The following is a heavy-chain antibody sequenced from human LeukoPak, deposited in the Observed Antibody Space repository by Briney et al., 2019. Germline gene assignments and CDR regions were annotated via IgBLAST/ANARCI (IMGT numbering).Heavy chain of an antibody. CDR1: LDSIRNYY. CDR2: VYYTGSS. D-gene: IGHD2-2*01. V-gene: IGHV4-59*01. J-gene: IGHJ4*02. Sequence: SETLSLTCAVPLDSIRNYYWNWIRQSPGRGLEWIGYVYYTGSSNYHPSLRGRVTMSVAVSTSQVSLTLRSVRDADTAIYYCAGSSKWYFFEFWGQGTRVTVSS. CDR3: AGSSKWYFFEF.